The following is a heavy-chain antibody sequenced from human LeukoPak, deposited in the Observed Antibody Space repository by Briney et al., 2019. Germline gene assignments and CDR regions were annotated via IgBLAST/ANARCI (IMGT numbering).Heavy chain of an antibody. V-gene: IGHV3-53*01. CDR3: ATRFGLDYYYYYMDV. D-gene: IGHD3-10*01. CDR2: LYSDGST. CDR1: GFTVSRNY. J-gene: IGHJ6*03. Sequence: GGSLRLSCAASGFTVSRNYMSWVRQAPGKGLEWVSVLYSDGSTYHADSVKGRFTISRDNSKNTLSLQMTSLRADDTAVYYCATRFGLDYYYYYMDVWGKGTTVTVSS.